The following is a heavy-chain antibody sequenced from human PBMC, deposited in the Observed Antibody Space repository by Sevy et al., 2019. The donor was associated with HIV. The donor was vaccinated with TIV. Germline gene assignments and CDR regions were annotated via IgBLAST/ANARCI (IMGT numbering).Heavy chain of an antibody. D-gene: IGHD6-25*01. CDR2: ISSSSSTI. J-gene: IGHJ6*02. CDR3: ASGFIGAAYYYGMDV. Sequence: GGSLRLSCAASGFTFSSYNMNWVRQAPGKGLEWVSYISSSSSTIYYADSVKGRFTISRDNAKNSLYLQMNSLRDEDTAVYYCASGFIGAAYYYGMDVWGQGTTVTVSS. CDR1: GFTFSSYN. V-gene: IGHV3-48*02.